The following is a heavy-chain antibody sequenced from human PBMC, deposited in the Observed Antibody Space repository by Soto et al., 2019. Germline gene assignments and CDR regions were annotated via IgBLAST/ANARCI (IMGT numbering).Heavy chain of an antibody. Sequence: SGPTLVNPTQTLTLTCTFSGFSLSTSGVGVGWIRQPPGKALEWLALIYWDDDKRYSPSLKSRLTITKDTSKNQVVLTMTNMDPVDTATYYCAPSYYYGSGSPSGFDPWGQGTLVTVSS. CDR1: GFSLSTSGVG. CDR2: IYWDDDK. D-gene: IGHD3-10*01. J-gene: IGHJ5*02. V-gene: IGHV2-5*02. CDR3: APSYYYGSGSPSGFDP.